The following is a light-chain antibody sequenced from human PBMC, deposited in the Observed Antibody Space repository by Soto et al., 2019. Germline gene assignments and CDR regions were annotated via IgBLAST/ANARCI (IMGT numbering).Light chain of an antibody. CDR2: EVS. Sequence: QSALTQPASLSGSPGQSITISCTGTSSDVGGYNYVSWYQQHPGKAPKLMIYEVSNRPSGVSNRFYVSKSGNTASLTISGLQAEDEADYYCSSYTSSSTLGYVFGTGTKLTVL. CDR3: SSYTSSSTLGYV. V-gene: IGLV2-14*01. CDR1: SSDVGGYNY. J-gene: IGLJ1*01.